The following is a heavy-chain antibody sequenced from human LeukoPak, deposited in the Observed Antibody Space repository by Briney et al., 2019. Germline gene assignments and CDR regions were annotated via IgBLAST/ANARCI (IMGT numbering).Heavy chain of an antibody. D-gene: IGHD4-17*01. V-gene: IGHV1-2*02. CDR1: GYTFTDYY. J-gene: IGHJ3*01. CDR3: ARERNYGDYGNAFDV. CDR2: INPKRGVT. Sequence: GASVKVSCKASGYTFTDYYIHWMRQAPGQGLEWMGWINPKRGVTTYAQKFQGRVTMTRDTSITTAYMELTRLRSDDTTIYHCARERNYGDYGNAFDVWGQGTKVTVSS.